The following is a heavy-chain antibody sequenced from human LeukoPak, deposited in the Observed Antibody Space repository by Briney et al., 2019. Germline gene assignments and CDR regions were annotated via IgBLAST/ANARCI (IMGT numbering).Heavy chain of an antibody. CDR3: ARDPITIFGVVSRSYYYYGMDV. V-gene: IGHV3-66*01. CDR1: GXTVSSNY. CDR2: IYSGGST. J-gene: IGHJ6*02. D-gene: IGHD3-3*01. Sequence: GGSLRLSCAASGXTVSSNYMSWVRQAPGKGLEWVSVIYSGGSTYYADSVKGRFTISRDNSKNTLYLQMNSLRAEDTAVYYCARDPITIFGVVSRSYYYYGMDVWGQGTTVTVSS.